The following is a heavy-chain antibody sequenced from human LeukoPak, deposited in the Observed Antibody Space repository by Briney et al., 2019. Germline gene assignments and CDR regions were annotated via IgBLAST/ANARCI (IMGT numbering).Heavy chain of an antibody. J-gene: IGHJ4*02. D-gene: IGHD4-17*01. Sequence: PGGSLRLSCGASGFTLSDHYMSWIRQAPGTGLEWVSYISGSGNDVYYADSVKGRFTISRDNAKNSLYLQMNSLRAEDTAAYFCARGHYGLDQWGQGTLVTVSS. CDR2: ISGSGNDV. V-gene: IGHV3-11*04. CDR3: ARGHYGLDQ. CDR1: GFTLSDHY.